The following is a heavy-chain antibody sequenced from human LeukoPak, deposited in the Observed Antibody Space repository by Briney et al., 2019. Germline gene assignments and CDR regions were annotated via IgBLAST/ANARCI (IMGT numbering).Heavy chain of an antibody. V-gene: IGHV3-23*01. CDR2: ISGSGGST. D-gene: IGHD1-1*01. CDR3: AKDGYDYYYYYMDV. CDR1: GFTFSSYA. J-gene: IGHJ6*03. Sequence: GGSLRLSCAASGFTFSSYAMSWVRQAPGKGLEWVSAISGSGGSTYYADSVKGRFTISRDNSKNTLYLQMSSLRAEDTAVYYCAKDGYDYYYYYMDVWGKGTTVTVSS.